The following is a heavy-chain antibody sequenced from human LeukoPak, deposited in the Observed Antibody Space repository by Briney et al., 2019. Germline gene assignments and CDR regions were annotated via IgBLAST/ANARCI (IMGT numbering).Heavy chain of an antibody. Sequence: GGSLRLSCAASGFTFSSYWMSWVRQAPGKGLEWVANIKQDGSEKYYVDSVKGRFTISRDNAKNSLYLQMNSLRAEDTAVYYCARDVVVDSSGWCYWGQGTLVTVSS. J-gene: IGHJ4*02. CDR3: ARDVVVDSSGWCY. CDR1: GFTFSSYW. D-gene: IGHD6-19*01. CDR2: IKQDGSEK. V-gene: IGHV3-7*03.